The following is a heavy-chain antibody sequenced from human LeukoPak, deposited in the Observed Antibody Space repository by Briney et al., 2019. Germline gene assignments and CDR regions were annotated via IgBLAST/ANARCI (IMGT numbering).Heavy chain of an antibody. Sequence: GGSLRLSCAASGFTFSSYAMHWVRQAPGKGLEYVSAISSNGGSTYYANSVKGRFTISRDNSKNTLYLQMGSLRAEDMAVYYCARDYADYVGYFFFDYWGQGTLVTVSS. CDR2: ISSNGGST. J-gene: IGHJ4*02. CDR1: GFTFSSYA. V-gene: IGHV3-64*01. D-gene: IGHD4-17*01. CDR3: ARDYADYVGYFFFDY.